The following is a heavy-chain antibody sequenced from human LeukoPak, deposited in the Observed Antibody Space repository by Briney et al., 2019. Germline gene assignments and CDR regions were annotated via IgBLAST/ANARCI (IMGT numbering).Heavy chain of an antibody. CDR3: ARGEYYYGSPYAFDI. J-gene: IGHJ3*02. V-gene: IGHV4-61*05. CDR1: GGSISTSNYY. Sequence: SETLSLTCTVSGGSISTSNYYWGWIRQPPGKGLEWIGYIYYSGSTNYNPSLKSRVTISVDTSKNQFSLKLSSVTAADTAVYYCARGEYYYGSPYAFDIWGQGTMVTVSS. D-gene: IGHD3-10*01. CDR2: IYYSGST.